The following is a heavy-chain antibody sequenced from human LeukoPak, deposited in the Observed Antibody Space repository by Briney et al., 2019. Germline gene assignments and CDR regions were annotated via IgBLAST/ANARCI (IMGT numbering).Heavy chain of an antibody. Sequence: SETLSLTCTVSDGSISSSSYYWGWIRQPPGKGLEWIGSTYYSGSTYSNPSFKSRVTISVDTSKNQFSLKLSSVTAADTAVYYCASLDYGGNYYYYYGMDVWGQGTTVTVSS. D-gene: IGHD4-23*01. J-gene: IGHJ6*02. V-gene: IGHV4-39*01. CDR1: DGSISSSSYY. CDR2: TYYSGST. CDR3: ASLDYGGNYYYYYGMDV.